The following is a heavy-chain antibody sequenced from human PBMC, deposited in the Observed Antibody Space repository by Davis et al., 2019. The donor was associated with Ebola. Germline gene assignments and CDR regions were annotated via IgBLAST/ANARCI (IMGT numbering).Heavy chain of an antibody. CDR1: GYTFTGYY. CDR3: ARDLGVFYGMDV. CDR2: INPNSGDT. D-gene: IGHD3-3*01. V-gene: IGHV1-2*02. Sequence: ASVKVSCKASGYTFTGYYMHWVRQAPGQGLEWMGWINPNSGDTNYAQKFQGRATMTRDTSTSTAYMELSRLRSDDTAVYYCARDLGVFYGMDVWGKGTTVTVSS. J-gene: IGHJ6*04.